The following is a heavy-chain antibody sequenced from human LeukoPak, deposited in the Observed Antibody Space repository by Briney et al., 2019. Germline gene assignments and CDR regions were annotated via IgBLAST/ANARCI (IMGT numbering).Heavy chain of an antibody. J-gene: IGHJ4*02. Sequence: GASVKVSCKASGYTFTGYYMHWVRQAPGQALEWMGRINPNSGGTNYAQKFQGRVTMTRDTSISTAYMELSRLRSDDTAVYYCARVPRIAAAGHYFDYWGQGTLVTVSS. D-gene: IGHD6-13*01. CDR2: INPNSGGT. CDR3: ARVPRIAAAGHYFDY. CDR1: GYTFTGYY. V-gene: IGHV1-2*06.